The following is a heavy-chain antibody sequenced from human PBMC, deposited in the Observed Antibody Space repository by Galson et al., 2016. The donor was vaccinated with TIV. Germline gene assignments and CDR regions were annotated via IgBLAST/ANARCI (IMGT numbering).Heavy chain of an antibody. J-gene: IGHJ3*02. Sequence: SVKVSCKASGDTFSSLSIIWVRQAPGQGLEWMGRIIPTLSLADYAHKVQGRVTITADRSTSTVYMEMSSLRSDDAAVYYCAREVAHVDSVIFNADAFDIWGQGTMVTVSS. CDR3: AREVAHVDSVIFNADAFDI. CDR2: IIPTLSLA. CDR1: GDTFSSLS. D-gene: IGHD5-18*01. V-gene: IGHV1-69*04.